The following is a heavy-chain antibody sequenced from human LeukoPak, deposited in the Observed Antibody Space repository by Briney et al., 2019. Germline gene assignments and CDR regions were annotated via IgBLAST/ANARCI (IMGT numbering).Heavy chain of an antibody. Sequence: GRSLRLSCAASGFTFSSYGMHWVRQAPGKGLEWVAVIWYDGSNKYYADSVKGRFTIPRDNSKNTLYLQMNSLRAEDTAVYYCAKYPRANYDSSGYYFVYWGQGTLVTVSS. V-gene: IGHV3-33*06. CDR2: IWYDGSNK. D-gene: IGHD3-22*01. CDR1: GFTFSSYG. CDR3: AKYPRANYDSSGYYFVY. J-gene: IGHJ4*02.